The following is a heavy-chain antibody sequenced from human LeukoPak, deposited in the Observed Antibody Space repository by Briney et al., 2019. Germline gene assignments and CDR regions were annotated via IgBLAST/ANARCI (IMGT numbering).Heavy chain of an antibody. CDR2: IYTSGNT. D-gene: IGHD2-2*01. J-gene: IGHJ6*03. V-gene: IGHV4-61*02. CDR3: ASAIVVVPAASYGYYMDV. CDR1: GGSISSGSYY. Sequence: SETLSLTCTVSGGSISSGSYYWSWIRQPAGKGLEWIGRIYTSGNTNYNPSLKSRVSISLDTSKNQFSLKLSSVTAADTAVYYCASAIVVVPAASYGYYMDVWGKGTTVTVSS.